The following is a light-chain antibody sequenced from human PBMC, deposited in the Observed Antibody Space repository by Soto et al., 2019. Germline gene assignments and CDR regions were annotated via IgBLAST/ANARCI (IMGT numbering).Light chain of an antibody. J-gene: IGKJ1*01. CDR3: QQYDSSPRT. CDR1: QSVXTXS. CDR2: GAS. Sequence: EIVXTQSPGTLSXSPGERATLSCRASQSVXTXSLAWYQQKPGQAPRLLISGASSRAADIPDRFSGSGSGTDFTLTINRLEPEDFAVYYCQQYDSSPRTFGQGTKVE. V-gene: IGKV3-20*01.